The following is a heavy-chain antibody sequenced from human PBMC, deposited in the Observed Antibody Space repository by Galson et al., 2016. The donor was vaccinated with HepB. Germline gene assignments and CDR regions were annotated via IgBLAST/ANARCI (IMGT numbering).Heavy chain of an antibody. Sequence: SLRLSCAASGFVFSNFGFSWVRQAPGKGLEWVASISPRRTTYYSDSVQGRFTISRDNSNNTLYLQMNGLGAEDTAVYYCAKERLVRRIFDHWGQGTLLTAS. J-gene: IGHJ4*02. CDR3: AKERLVRRIFDH. V-gene: IGHV3-23*01. CDR2: ISPRRTT. D-gene: IGHD1-1*01. CDR1: GFVFSNFG.